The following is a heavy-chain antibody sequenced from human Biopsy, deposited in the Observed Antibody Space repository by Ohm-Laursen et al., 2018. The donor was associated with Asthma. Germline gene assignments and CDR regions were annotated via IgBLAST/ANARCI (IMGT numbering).Heavy chain of an antibody. D-gene: IGHD6-13*01. CDR3: ARQPIAEPGTTFYYYYGMDV. Sequence: SLRLSCAAIGFTVTTHYMSWVRQAPGKGLEWVSVIYSGGSTYYADSVKGRFTISRDSSKNTLFLQMDSLRAEDTAVYYCARQPIAEPGTTFYYYYGMDVWGQGTTVTVS. CDR1: GFTVTTHY. V-gene: IGHV3-53*01. J-gene: IGHJ6*02. CDR2: IYSGGST.